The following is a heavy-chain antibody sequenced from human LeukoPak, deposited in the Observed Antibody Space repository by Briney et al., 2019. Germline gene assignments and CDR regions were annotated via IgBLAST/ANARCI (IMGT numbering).Heavy chain of an antibody. CDR3: ASLRATVPPNWFVP. D-gene: IGHD4-17*01. Sequence: ASVKVSCKASGYTFTSYGISWVRQAPGQGLEWMGWISAYNGNTNYAQKLQGRVTMTTDTSTSTAYMELRSLRSDDTAVYYCASLRATVPPNWFVPWGQGTLVTVSS. CDR2: ISAYNGNT. J-gene: IGHJ5*02. V-gene: IGHV1-18*01. CDR1: GYTFTSYG.